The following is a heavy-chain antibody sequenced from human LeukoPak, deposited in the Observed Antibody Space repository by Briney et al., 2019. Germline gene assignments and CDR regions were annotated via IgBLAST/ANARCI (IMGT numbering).Heavy chain of an antibody. D-gene: IGHD3-10*01. CDR2: IYNGGTT. CDR1: GFTVSSNY. J-gene: IGHJ4*02. Sequence: GGSLRLSCAASGFTVSSNYMSWVRQAPGKGPEWASVIYNGGTTYYADSVKGRFTTSRHNSENTLNLQMNSLRAEDTAVYYCARVIIRGYGSGLDYWGQGALVTVSS. V-gene: IGHV3-53*01. CDR3: ARVIIRGYGSGLDY.